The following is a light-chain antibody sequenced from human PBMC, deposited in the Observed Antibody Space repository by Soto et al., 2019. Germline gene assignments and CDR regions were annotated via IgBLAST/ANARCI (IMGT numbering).Light chain of an antibody. CDR3: QQNYNTPPFT. J-gene: IGKJ2*01. CDR1: QSINTY. V-gene: IGKV1-39*01. Sequence: DIQMTQSPSSLSASVGDRVTITCRASQSINTYLNWYQQKPGKAPKFLIHAASSWQSGLPSRFSGSGSMTFFTVTISSLQPEDAASSYYQQNYNTPPFTFGQGTKVYMK. CDR2: AAS.